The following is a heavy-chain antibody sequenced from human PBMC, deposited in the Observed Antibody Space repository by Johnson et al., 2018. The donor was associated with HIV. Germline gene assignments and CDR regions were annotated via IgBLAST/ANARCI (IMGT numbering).Heavy chain of an antibody. J-gene: IGHJ3*02. CDR3: ARDSGKWSGVRFAFDI. D-gene: IGHD3-10*01. V-gene: IGHV3-9*01. CDR1: GFTFDEYA. Sequence: VQLVESGGGLVQPGRSLRLSCAASGFTFDEYAMHWVRQGPGKGLEWVSGISWNSGSIGYADSVKGRFTISRDNAKNSLYLHMNSLRGEDTALYYCARDSGKWSGVRFAFDIWGQGTMVTVSS. CDR2: ISWNSGSI.